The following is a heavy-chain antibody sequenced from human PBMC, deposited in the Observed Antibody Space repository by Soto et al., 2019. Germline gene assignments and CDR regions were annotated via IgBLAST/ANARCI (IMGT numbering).Heavy chain of an antibody. V-gene: IGHV3-30-3*01. CDR3: ASTEIPTHYFDY. CDR1: GFTFSSYA. Sequence: QVQLVESGGGVVQPGRSLRLSCAASGFTFSSYAMHWVRQAPGKGLEWVAVISYDGSNKYYADSVKGRFTISRDNSKNTLYLQMNSLRAEDTAVYYCASTEIPTHYFDYWGQGTLVTVSS. CDR2: ISYDGSNK. D-gene: IGHD2-21*01. J-gene: IGHJ4*02.